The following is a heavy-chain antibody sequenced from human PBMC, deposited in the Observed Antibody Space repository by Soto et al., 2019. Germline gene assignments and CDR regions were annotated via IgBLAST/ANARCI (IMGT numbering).Heavy chain of an antibody. J-gene: IGHJ5*02. CDR3: ARRLFDSSGRFPFDP. CDR1: GFTFSSYW. Sequence: GGSLRLSCAASGFTFSSYWMHWVRQAPAKGLEWVSRINNDGGGTTYADSVKGRFTMSRDNAKNTLYLQMNSLRAEDTAVYFCARRLFDSSGRFPFDPWGQGTLVTVSS. V-gene: IGHV3-74*01. CDR2: INNDGGGT. D-gene: IGHD3-22*01.